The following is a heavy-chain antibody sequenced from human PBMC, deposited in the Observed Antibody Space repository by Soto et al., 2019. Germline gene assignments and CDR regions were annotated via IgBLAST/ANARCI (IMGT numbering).Heavy chain of an antibody. D-gene: IGHD6-6*01. CDR1: GYTFTGYY. J-gene: IGHJ6*02. V-gene: IGHV1-2*02. CDR3: ARVDLVQLKYYYYGMDV. CDR2: INPNSGGT. Sequence: ATVKVSCKASGYTFTGYYMHWVRQAPGQGLEWMGWINPNSGGTNYAQKFQGRVTMTRDTSISTAYMELSRLRSDDTAVYYCARVDLVQLKYYYYGMDVWGQGTTVTVSS.